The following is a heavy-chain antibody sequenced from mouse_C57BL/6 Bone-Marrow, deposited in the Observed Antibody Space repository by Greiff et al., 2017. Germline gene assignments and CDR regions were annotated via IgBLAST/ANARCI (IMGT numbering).Heavy chain of an antibody. CDR1: GYTFTDYY. Sequence: VQLQQSGAELVRPGASVKLSCKASGYTFTDYYINWVKQRPGQGLEWIARIYPGSGNTYYNEKFKGKATLTAEKSSSTAYMQLSSLTSEDSAVYFCARDDWERDFDYWGQGTTLTVSS. V-gene: IGHV1-76*01. CDR3: ARDDWERDFDY. J-gene: IGHJ2*01. CDR2: IYPGSGNT. D-gene: IGHD4-1*01.